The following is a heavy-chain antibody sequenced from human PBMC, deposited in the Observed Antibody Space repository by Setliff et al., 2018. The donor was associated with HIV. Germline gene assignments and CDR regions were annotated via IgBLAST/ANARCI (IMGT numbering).Heavy chain of an antibody. V-gene: IGHV1-69*13. Sequence: ASVKVSCKASGGTFSSYGISWVRQAPGQGLEWMGGITPISGTANYAQKFQGRVTIAADEFTSTAYMELSSLRSEDTAVYYCVRGGQYYRSTYYYYYMDVWGKGTTGTVSS. J-gene: IGHJ6*03. CDR2: ITPISGTA. D-gene: IGHD3-16*02. CDR1: GGTFSSYG. CDR3: VRGGQYYRSTYYYYYMDV.